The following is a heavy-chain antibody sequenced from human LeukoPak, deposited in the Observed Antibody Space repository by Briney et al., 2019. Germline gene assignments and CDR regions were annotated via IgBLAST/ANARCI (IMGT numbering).Heavy chain of an antibody. CDR3: ARDNGWSADF. V-gene: IGHV3-74*01. D-gene: IGHD2-15*01. CDR1: GNYW. Sequence: GGSLRLSCAASGNYWMHWVRQAPGKGLVWVSHINGDGSWTTYADSVKGRFTISKDNAKNTVYLQMNNLRAEDTAVYYCARDNGWSADFWGQGTLVTVSS. J-gene: IGHJ4*02. CDR2: INGDGSWT.